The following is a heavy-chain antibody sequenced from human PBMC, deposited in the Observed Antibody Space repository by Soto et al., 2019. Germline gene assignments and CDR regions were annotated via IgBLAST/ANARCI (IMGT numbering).Heavy chain of an antibody. CDR2: ISSYGADT. D-gene: IGHD6-19*01. J-gene: IGHJ4*02. Sequence: GVSLRLSCSASGFTFNSYAMHWVRQAPGKGLEFVSAISSYGADTYYADSVKGRFAISRDNSKNTLYLQMSSLRAEDTALYYCVKEGYMRSDWYGQFDYWGQGALVTVSS. V-gene: IGHV3-64D*06. CDR1: GFTFNSYA. CDR3: VKEGYMRSDWYGQFDY.